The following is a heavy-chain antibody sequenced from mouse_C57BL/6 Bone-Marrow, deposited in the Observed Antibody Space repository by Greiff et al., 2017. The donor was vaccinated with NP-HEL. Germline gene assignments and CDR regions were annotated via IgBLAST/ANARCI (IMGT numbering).Heavy chain of an antibody. CDR3: ARGLGKKDY. D-gene: IGHD2-4*01. J-gene: IGHJ2*01. Sequence: VQLQQPGAELVRPGSSVKLSCKASGYTFTSYWMDWVKQRPGQGLEWIGNIYPSDSETHYNQKFKDKATLTVDKSSSTAYMQLSSLTSEDSAVYYCARGLGKKDYWGQGTTLTVSS. V-gene: IGHV1-61*01. CDR1: GYTFTSYW. CDR2: IYPSDSET.